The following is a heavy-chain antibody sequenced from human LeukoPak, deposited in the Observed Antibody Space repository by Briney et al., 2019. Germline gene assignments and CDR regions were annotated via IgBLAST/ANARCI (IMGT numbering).Heavy chain of an antibody. J-gene: IGHJ4*02. Sequence: LPGGSLRLSCAASGFTFSSYEMNWVRQAPGKGLEWVSYISSSGSTIYYADSVKGRFTISRDNAKNSLYLQMNSLRAEDTAVYYCARDSTGYGYEEWYWGQGTLVTVSS. CDR2: ISSSGSTI. CDR1: GFTFSSYE. CDR3: ARDSTGYGYEEWY. V-gene: IGHV3-48*03. D-gene: IGHD5-18*01.